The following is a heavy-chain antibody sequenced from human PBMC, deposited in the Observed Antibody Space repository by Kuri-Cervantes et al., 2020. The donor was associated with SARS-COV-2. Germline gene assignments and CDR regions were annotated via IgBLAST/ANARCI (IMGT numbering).Heavy chain of an antibody. V-gene: IGHV4-34*01. Sequence: GSLRLSCAVYNGSLNGYSWSWVRQPPGKGLEWIGDINYSGTTNYNPSLKSRVTISVDTSKNQFSLKLSSVTAADTAVYYCARGDYCSSTSCSKRGDWFDPWGQGTLVTVSS. CDR1: NGSLNGYS. J-gene: IGHJ5*02. CDR2: INYSGTT. D-gene: IGHD2-2*01. CDR3: ARGDYCSSTSCSKRGDWFDP.